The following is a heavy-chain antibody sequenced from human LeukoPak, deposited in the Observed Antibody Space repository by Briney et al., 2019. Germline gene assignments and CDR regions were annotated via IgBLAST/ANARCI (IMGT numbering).Heavy chain of an antibody. D-gene: IGHD2-8*01. Sequence: GSLRLSCAASGFTFSSYEMNWVRQAPGKGLEWVSYISSSGSTIYYADSVKGRFTISRDNAKNSLYLQMNSLRAEDTAVYYCARDLIDRGGIMVYGYYYYYGMDVWGQGTTVTVSS. CDR3: ARDLIDRGGIMVYGYYYYYGMDV. CDR1: GFTFSSYE. CDR2: ISSSGSTI. V-gene: IGHV3-48*03. J-gene: IGHJ6*02.